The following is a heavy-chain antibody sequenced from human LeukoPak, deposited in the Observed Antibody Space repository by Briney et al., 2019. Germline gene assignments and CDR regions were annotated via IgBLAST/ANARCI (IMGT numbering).Heavy chain of an antibody. CDR3: AKSGHQWLGYPGFHY. CDR2: IKQDGSEK. Sequence: GGSLRLSCAASGFTFSTYWMTWVRQAPGKGPEWVANIKQDGSEKYYVDSVKGRFTIFRDNAKKSLYLQMNSLRTEDSAVYYCAKSGHQWLGYPGFHYWGQGTLVTVSS. J-gene: IGHJ4*02. CDR1: GFTFSTYW. V-gene: IGHV3-7*01. D-gene: IGHD5-12*01.